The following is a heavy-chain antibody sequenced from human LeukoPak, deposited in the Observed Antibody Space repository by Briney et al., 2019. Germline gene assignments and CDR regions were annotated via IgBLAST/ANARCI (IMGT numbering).Heavy chain of an antibody. V-gene: IGHV4-39*01. CDR2: IYYSGSA. Sequence: PSETLSLTCTVSGGSISTNGYYWGWIRQSPGKGLEWIGNIYYSGSAYYNPSLRSRATMSVDTSKNQFSLKLNAVTAADTAVYYCARIIAVAAAPGWIDPWGQGTLVTVSS. CDR1: GGSISTNGYY. D-gene: IGHD6-13*01. CDR3: ARIIAVAAAPGWIDP. J-gene: IGHJ5*02.